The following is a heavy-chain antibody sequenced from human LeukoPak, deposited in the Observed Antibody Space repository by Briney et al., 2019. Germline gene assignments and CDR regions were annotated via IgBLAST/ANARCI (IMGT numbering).Heavy chain of an antibody. J-gene: IGHJ4*02. CDR1: GFTVSSNY. CDR3: ARGDYDSSGYLDS. D-gene: IGHD3-22*01. Sequence: GGSLRLSCAASGFTVSSNYMSWVRQAPGKGLEWVSVIYSGGSTYYADSVKGRFTISRDNSKNTLYLQMNSLRAEDTAVYYCARGDYDSSGYLDSWGQGTLVTVSS. CDR2: IYSGGST. V-gene: IGHV3-66*01.